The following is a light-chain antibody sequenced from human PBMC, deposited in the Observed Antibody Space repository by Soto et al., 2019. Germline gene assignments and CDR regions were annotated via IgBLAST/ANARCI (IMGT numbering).Light chain of an antibody. CDR1: SSNIGAGYD. CDR2: GTT. J-gene: IGLJ1*01. Sequence: QSVLTQPPSVSGAPGQRVNISNTGSSSNIGAGYDVHWYQQLPGTAPKLVIYGTTNRPSGVPDRFSGSKSGTSASLAITGLQAEDEADYYCQSYDGTLSGSYVFGTGTKVNV. CDR3: QSYDGTLSGSYV. V-gene: IGLV1-40*01.